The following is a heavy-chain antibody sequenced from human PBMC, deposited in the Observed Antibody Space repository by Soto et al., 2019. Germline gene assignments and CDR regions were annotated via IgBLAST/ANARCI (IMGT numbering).Heavy chain of an antibody. J-gene: IGHJ4*02. Sequence: SETLSLTCGVSGGSISSSLYYWGYIRQAPGKGLEWVGSVFHSGSTYYNPSLKSRLTISVDTSRNQFSLRLASVTAADTAIYYCTRLTYSSSSAPFDSWGQGTLVTVSS. CDR1: GGSISSSLYY. CDR2: VFHSGST. D-gene: IGHD6-19*01. V-gene: IGHV4-39*01. CDR3: TRLTYSSSSAPFDS.